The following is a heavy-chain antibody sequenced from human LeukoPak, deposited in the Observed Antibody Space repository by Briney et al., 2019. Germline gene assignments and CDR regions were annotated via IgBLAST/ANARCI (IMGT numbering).Heavy chain of an antibody. CDR3: ATPLDYYDSSGYHQGGD. D-gene: IGHD3-22*01. Sequence: SGGSLRLSCAASGFTFSSYMMNWVRQAPGKGLEWVANIKPDGSKKNYVDSVKGRLTISRDNAKNSLYLQMNSLRAEDTAVYYCATPLDYYDSSGYHQGGDWGQGTLVTVSS. V-gene: IGHV3-7*03. J-gene: IGHJ4*02. CDR2: IKPDGSKK. CDR1: GFTFSSYM.